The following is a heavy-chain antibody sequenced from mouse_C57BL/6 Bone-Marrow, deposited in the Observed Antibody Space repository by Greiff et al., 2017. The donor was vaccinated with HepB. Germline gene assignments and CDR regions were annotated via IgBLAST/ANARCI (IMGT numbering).Heavy chain of an antibody. CDR2: IDPSDSYT. CDR3: ARRDYVYFHWYFDV. Sequence: VQLQQSGAELVMPGASVNLSCTASGYTFTSYWLHWVKQRPGQGLEWIGEIDPSDSYTNYNPQFKSQSPLTVDKSSSTAYMQLSSLTSEDSAVYYCARRDYVYFHWYFDVWGTGTTVTVSS. CDR1: GYTFTSYW. J-gene: IGHJ1*03. V-gene: IGHV1-69*01. D-gene: IGHD1-1*01.